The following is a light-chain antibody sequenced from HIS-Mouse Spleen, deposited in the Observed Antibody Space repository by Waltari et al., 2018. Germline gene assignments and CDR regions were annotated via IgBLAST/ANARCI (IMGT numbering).Light chain of an antibody. J-gene: IGKJ2*01. CDR1: QSVSSSD. CDR3: QQYGSSPMYT. CDR2: GAS. Sequence: EIALTLSPGTLSLSPGERATLSCRASQSVSSSDLAWYQQKPGQAPRLLIYGASSRATGIPDRFSGIESGTDFTLTISRLEPEDFAVYYCQQYGSSPMYTFGQGPKLEIK. V-gene: IGKV3-20*01.